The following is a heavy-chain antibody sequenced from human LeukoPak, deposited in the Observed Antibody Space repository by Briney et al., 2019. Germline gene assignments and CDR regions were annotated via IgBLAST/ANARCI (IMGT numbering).Heavy chain of an antibody. D-gene: IGHD4-17*01. J-gene: IGHJ4*02. CDR1: GYTFSNYG. CDR2: ISAYNGNT. Sequence: GASVKVSCKASGYTFSNYGIRWVRQAPGQGLEWMGWISAYNGNTNYAQKFQGRVTMTTDTSTSTAYMELRSLRFDDTAVYYCARDDYGDYQRYWGQGTLATVSS. V-gene: IGHV1-18*01. CDR3: ARDDYGDYQRY.